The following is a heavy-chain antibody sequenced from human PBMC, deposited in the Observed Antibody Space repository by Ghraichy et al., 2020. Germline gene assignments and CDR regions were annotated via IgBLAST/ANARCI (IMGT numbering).Heavy chain of an antibody. CDR1: GFNFSSYT. CDR3: AREFGRHD. CDR2: ISGSRSYI. Sequence: GGSLRLSCAASGFNFSSYTMNWVRQAPGQGLEWVSSISGSRSYINYADSVKGRFTISRDNAKNSLSLQMNSLRFEDTAIYYCAREFGRHDWGQGTLVTVSS. V-gene: IGHV3-21*01. D-gene: IGHD3-10*01. J-gene: IGHJ4*02.